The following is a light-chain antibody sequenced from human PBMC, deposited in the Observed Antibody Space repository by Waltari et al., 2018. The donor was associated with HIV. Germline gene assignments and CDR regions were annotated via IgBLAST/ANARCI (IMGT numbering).Light chain of an antibody. CDR2: EVN. Sequence: SALTQPASVSGSPGQSITISCTGTSSDVGAYNLVSWYQQHPGKAPKFIIYEVNKRPSEVSIRFSGSKSGNTASLTISGIQAEDEADFYCCSYAGRSTLEVFGGGTKVTVL. V-gene: IGLV2-23*02. J-gene: IGLJ2*01. CDR3: CSYAGRSTLEV. CDR1: SSDVGAYNL.